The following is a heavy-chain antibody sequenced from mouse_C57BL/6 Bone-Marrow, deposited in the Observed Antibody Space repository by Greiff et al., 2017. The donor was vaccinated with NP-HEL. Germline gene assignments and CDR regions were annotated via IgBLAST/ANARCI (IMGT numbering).Heavy chain of an antibody. D-gene: IGHD1-1*01. CDR1: GFTFSSYA. CDR3: ARCYYGSSPDY. V-gene: IGHV5-4*03. Sequence: EVMLVESGGGLVKPGGSLKLSCAASGFTFSSYAMSWVRQTPEKRLEWVATISDGGSYTYYPDYVKGRFTISRDNAKNNLYLQMSHLKSEDTAMYYCARCYYGSSPDYWGQGTTLTVSS. J-gene: IGHJ2*01. CDR2: ISDGGSYT.